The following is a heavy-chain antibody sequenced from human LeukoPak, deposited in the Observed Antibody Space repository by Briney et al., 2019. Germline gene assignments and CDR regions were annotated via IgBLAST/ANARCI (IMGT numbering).Heavy chain of an antibody. CDR2: INHSGST. CDR1: GGSFSGYY. CDR3: ARQSHISVVPAAVDAFDI. J-gene: IGHJ3*02. V-gene: IGHV4-34*01. D-gene: IGHD2-2*01. Sequence: SETLSLTCAVYGGSFSGYYWSWIRQPPGKGLEWIGEINHSGSTNYNPSLKSRVTISVDTSKNQFSLKLSSVTAADTAVYYCARQSHISVVPAAVDAFDIWGQGTMVTVSS.